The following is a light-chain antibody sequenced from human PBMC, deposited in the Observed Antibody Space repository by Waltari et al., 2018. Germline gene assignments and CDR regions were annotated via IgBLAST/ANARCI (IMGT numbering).Light chain of an antibody. Sequence: DSVSTQSPDTLAVALRERATINCTSSTSVLYSSNNNNYLAWYQQKPGQLPKLLIYWASTRESVVPDRFSGSGSETDFTLTISSLQAEDVAVYYCQQYYSTPHTFGPGTKVDIK. V-gene: IGKV4-1*01. CDR1: TSVLYSSNNNNY. CDR3: QQYYSTPHT. J-gene: IGKJ3*01. CDR2: WAS.